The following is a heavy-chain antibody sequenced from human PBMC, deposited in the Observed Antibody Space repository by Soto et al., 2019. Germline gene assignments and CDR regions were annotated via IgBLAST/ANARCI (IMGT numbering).Heavy chain of an antibody. V-gene: IGHV3-23*01. D-gene: IGHD1-26*01. CDR2: ISGSGGST. CDR1: GFTFSSYA. J-gene: IGHJ6*02. Sequence: RRLSCAASGFTFSSYAMSWVRQAPGKGLEWVSAISGSGGSTYYADSVKGRFTISRDNSKNTLYLQMNSLRAEDTAVYYCAKLGSGSYAYYYGMDVWGQGTTVTVSS. CDR3: AKLGSGSYAYYYGMDV.